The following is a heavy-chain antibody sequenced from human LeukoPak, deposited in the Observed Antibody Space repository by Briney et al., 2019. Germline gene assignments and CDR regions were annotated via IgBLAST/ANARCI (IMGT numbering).Heavy chain of an antibody. CDR2: ISYIGST. V-gene: IGHV4-59*11. D-gene: IGHD4-17*01. J-gene: IGHJ3*02. CDR1: GDSMNSHH. CDR3: ARDPTTVTKGLDI. Sequence: SETLSLTCTVSGDSMNSHHWSWIRQPPGKGLEWIGYISYIGSTNYNPSLKSRVTISVDTSKNQFSLKLSSVTAADTAVYYCARDPTTVTKGLDIWGKGTMVTVSS.